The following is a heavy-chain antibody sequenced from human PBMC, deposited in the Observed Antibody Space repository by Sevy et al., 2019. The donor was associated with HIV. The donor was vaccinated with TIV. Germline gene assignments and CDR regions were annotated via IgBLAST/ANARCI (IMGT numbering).Heavy chain of an antibody. J-gene: IGHJ4*01. CDR3: TRGYYYDSSGYSDY. D-gene: IGHD3-22*01. CDR1: GFTFGDYA. CDR2: IRSKDYGGET. V-gene: IGHV3-49*03. Sequence: GGSLRLSCTGSGFTFGDYAMSWFRQAPGKGLEWVGFIRSKDYGGETEYAASVKGRFTISRDDSKNIADLQMNSLKTEDTAVYYCTRGYYYDSSGYSDYWGQGTLVTVSS.